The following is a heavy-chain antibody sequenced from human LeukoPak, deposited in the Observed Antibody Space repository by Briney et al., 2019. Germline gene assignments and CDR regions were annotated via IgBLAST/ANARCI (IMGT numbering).Heavy chain of an antibody. CDR2: INPAGSET. CDR1: GVYFSAYW. Sequence: PGGSLRLSCAASGVYFSAYWMTWVRQAPGTGLEWVANINPAGSETYYVDPVKGRFSISRDNARNLVYLQMNSLRAEDTAVYHCARFGYVAAVDVWGQGTPVTVSS. D-gene: IGHD2-15*01. J-gene: IGHJ4*02. V-gene: IGHV3-7*01. CDR3: ARFGYVAAVDV.